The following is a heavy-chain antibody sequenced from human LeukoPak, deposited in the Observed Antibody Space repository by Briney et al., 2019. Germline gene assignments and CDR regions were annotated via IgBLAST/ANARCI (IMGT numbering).Heavy chain of an antibody. CDR1: GFTFSSYG. V-gene: IGHV3-30*18. J-gene: IGHJ3*02. CDR3: AKDKGGSEIYAFDI. CDR2: ISYDGSNK. Sequence: PGRSLRLSCAASGFTFSSYGMHWVRQAPGKGLEWVAVISYDGSNKYYADSVKGRFTISRDNSKNTLCLQMNSLRAEDTAVYYCAKDKGGSEIYAFDIWGQGTMVTVSS. D-gene: IGHD3-10*01.